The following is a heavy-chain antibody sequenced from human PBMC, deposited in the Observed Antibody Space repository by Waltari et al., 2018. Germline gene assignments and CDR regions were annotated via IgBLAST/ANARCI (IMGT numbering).Heavy chain of an antibody. CDR3: ARVTIFGVVTQYYFDY. CDR1: GGSISSSSYY. V-gene: IGHV4-39*01. Sequence: QLQLQESGPGLVKPSETLSLTCTVSGGSISSSSYYWGWIRPPPGKGLEWIGSIYYSGSTYYNPSLKSRVTISVDTSKNQFSLKLSSVTAADTAVYYCARVTIFGVVTQYYFDYWGQGTLVTVSS. CDR2: IYYSGST. J-gene: IGHJ4*02. D-gene: IGHD3-3*01.